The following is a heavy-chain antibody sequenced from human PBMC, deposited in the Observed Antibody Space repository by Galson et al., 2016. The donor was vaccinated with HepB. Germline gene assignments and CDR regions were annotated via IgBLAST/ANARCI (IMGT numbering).Heavy chain of an antibody. CDR1: GFTFNTYS. V-gene: IGHV3-21*01. D-gene: IGHD3-3*01. CDR2: ISSSSIYI. J-gene: IGHJ3*02. CDR3: ARVKGDADDLNANPSFYAFDI. Sequence: SLRLSCAASGFTFNTYSINWVRQAPGKGLEWVSSISSSSIYIYYAGSVEGRFTISRDNAKKSLYLQMNRLRAEDTAVYYCARVKGDADDLNANPSFYAFDIWGQGTMVTVSS.